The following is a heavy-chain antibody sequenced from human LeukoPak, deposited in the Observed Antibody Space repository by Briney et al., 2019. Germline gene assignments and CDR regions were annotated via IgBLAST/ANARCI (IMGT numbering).Heavy chain of an antibody. CDR1: GFTFSNG. CDR3: AREEHDYVWGSYRYYYYYGIDV. CDR2: ISFDGSNE. Sequence: GGSLRLSCAASGFTFSNGMHWVRQSPGRGLEWVSFISFDGSNEFYADSLKGRFTISRDNSKDTLYLQMDSLRAEDTALYYCAREEHDYVWGSYRYYYYYGIDVWGHGTTVTVSS. V-gene: IGHV3-30*03. D-gene: IGHD3-16*02. J-gene: IGHJ6*02.